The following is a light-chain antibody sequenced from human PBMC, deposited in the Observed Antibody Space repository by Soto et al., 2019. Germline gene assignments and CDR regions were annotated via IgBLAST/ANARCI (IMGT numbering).Light chain of an antibody. Sequence: DIQMTQSPSTLSASVGDRVTITCRASQSISRWLAWHQQKPGKAPRLLIYDASNLQRGVPSRFSGSGSGTEFTLTITSLQPEDFATYYCQQSYSTPLTFGGGTKVDNK. J-gene: IGKJ4*01. CDR2: DAS. CDR1: QSISRW. CDR3: QQSYSTPLT. V-gene: IGKV1-5*01.